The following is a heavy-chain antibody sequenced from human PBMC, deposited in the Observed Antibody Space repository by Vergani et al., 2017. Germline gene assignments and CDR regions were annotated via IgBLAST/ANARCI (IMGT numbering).Heavy chain of an antibody. CDR1: GYTFTGYY. D-gene: IGHD2-2*01. J-gene: IGHJ6*02. CDR2: INPNSGGT. V-gene: IGHV1-2*02. Sequence: QVQLVQSGAEVKKPGASVKVSCKASGYTFTGYYMHWVRQAPGQGLEWMGWINPNSGGTNYAQKFQGRVTMTRDTSISTAYMELSRLRSDDTAVYYCARDPDIVVVPAAPYYYYYYGMDVWGQXP. CDR3: ARDPDIVVVPAAPYYYYYYGMDV.